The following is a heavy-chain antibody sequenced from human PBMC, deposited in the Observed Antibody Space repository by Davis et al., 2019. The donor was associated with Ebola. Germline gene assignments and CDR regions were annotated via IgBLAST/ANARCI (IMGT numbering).Heavy chain of an antibody. Sequence: PGGSLRLSCKGSGYRFTSYWIGWVRQIPGKGLEWMGIIYPGDSDSRYSPSFQGQVTISADKSISTAYLQWSSLTASDTAMYYCARGGTDYYAMDVWGQGTTVTVSS. CDR2: IYPGDSDS. CDR3: ARGGTDYYAMDV. CDR1: GYRFTSYW. V-gene: IGHV5-51*01. J-gene: IGHJ6*02.